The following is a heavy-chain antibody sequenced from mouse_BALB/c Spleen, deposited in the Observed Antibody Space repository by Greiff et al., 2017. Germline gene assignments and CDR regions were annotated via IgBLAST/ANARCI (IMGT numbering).Heavy chain of an antibody. CDR3: ARSGEAPWFAD. Sequence: EVQLVESGGGLVQPGGSRKLSCAASGFTFSSFGMHWVRQAPEKGLEWVAYISSGSSTIYYADTVKGRFTISRDNPKNTLFLQMTSLRSEDTAMYYCARSGEAPWFADWGQGTLVTVSA. CDR2: ISSGSSTI. CDR1: GFTFSSFG. D-gene: IGHD3-1*01. V-gene: IGHV5-17*02. J-gene: IGHJ3*01.